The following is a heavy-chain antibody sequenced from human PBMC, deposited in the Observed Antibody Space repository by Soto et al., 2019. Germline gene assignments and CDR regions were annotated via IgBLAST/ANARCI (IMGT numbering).Heavy chain of an antibody. V-gene: IGHV4-39*01. J-gene: IGHJ4*02. CDR3: ARQADDGSYYDY. CDR1: GGSISSSSYY. CDR2: IYYSGST. Sequence: SETLSLTCTVSGGSISSSSYYWGWIRQPPGKGLEWIGSIYYSGSTYYNPSLKSRVTISVDTSKNQFSLKLSSVTAADTAVYYCARQADDGSYYDYWGQGTLVTVSS. D-gene: IGHD1-26*01.